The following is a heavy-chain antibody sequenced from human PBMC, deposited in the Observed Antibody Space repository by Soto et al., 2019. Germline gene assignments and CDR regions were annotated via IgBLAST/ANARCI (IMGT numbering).Heavy chain of an antibody. CDR3: ARGTRDCSTTSCYSPQGYYRHDMDV. CDR2: IIPMFGSA. CDR1: GGTFSSYA. D-gene: IGHD2-2*01. J-gene: IGHJ6*02. Sequence: SVKVSCKASGGTFSSYAISWVRQAPGQGLEWMGGIIPMFGSAAYVQKFRGRVTITADESTSTSYMDLSSLRSEDSAVYYCARGTRDCSTTSCYSPQGYYRHDMDVWGPGTTVTVSS. V-gene: IGHV1-69*13.